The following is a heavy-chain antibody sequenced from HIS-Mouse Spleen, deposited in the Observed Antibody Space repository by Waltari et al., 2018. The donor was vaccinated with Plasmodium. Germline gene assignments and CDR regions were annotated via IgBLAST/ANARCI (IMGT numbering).Heavy chain of an antibody. Sequence: QVQLQESGPGLVKPSETLSLTCTVSGYSISSGYYWGWIRQPPGKGLEWIGSIYHSGRTYYNPSLKSRVTISVDTSKNQFSLKLSSVTAADTAVYYCASRGRYNWNYLFDYWGQGTLVTVSS. CDR3: ASRGRYNWNYLFDY. D-gene: IGHD1-7*01. J-gene: IGHJ4*02. CDR1: GYSISSGYY. V-gene: IGHV4-38-2*02. CDR2: IYHSGRT.